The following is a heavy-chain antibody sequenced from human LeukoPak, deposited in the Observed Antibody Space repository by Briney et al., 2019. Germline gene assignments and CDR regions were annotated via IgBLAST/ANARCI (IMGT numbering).Heavy chain of an antibody. Sequence: PGGSLRLSCAASGFTFSSNYMSWVRQAPGKGMEWVSVIYSGGSTYYADSVKGRFTISRDNSKNTLYLQMNSLRAEDTAVYYCARWRRLIDSYYFDYWGQGTLVTVSS. CDR3: ARWRRLIDSYYFDY. V-gene: IGHV3-66*01. D-gene: IGHD3-22*01. CDR1: GFTFSSNY. J-gene: IGHJ4*02. CDR2: IYSGGST.